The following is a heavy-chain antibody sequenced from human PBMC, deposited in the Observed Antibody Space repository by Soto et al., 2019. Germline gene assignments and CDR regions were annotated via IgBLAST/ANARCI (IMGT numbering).Heavy chain of an antibody. V-gene: IGHV3-23*01. J-gene: IGHJ1*01. CDR1: GFTFSSYA. CDR3: AKGGYSSGWYAEYFQH. CDR2: ISGSGGST. D-gene: IGHD6-19*01. Sequence: GGSLRLSCAASGFTFSSYAMSWVRQAPGKGLEWVSAISGSGGSTYYADSVKGRFTISRDNSKNTLYLQMNSLRAEDTAVYYCAKGGYSSGWYAEYFQHWGQGTLVTVSS.